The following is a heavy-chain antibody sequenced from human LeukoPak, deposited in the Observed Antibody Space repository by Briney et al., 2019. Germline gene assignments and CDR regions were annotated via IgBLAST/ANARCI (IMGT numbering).Heavy chain of an antibody. CDR1: GFTFSSYA. CDR2: ISGSGGST. CDR3: ARSTSYHLDS. V-gene: IGHV3-23*01. D-gene: IGHD2-2*01. Sequence: AGGSLRLSCAASGFTFSSYAMSWVRQAPGKGLEWVSAISGSGGSTYYADSVKGRFTISRDTSNNTLILQMHSLGVEDTAVYYCARSTSYHLDSWGQGTLVTVSS. J-gene: IGHJ4*02.